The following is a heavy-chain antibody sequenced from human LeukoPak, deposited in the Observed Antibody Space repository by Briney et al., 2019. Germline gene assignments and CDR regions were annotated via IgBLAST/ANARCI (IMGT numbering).Heavy chain of an antibody. CDR2: FYHSGST. CDR1: GGSISSGGYS. CDR3: ARKAAAGADYYYYYGMDV. D-gene: IGHD6-13*01. Sequence: TSSQTLSLTCAVSGGSISSGGYSWSWIRQPPGKGLEWIGYFYHSGSTYYNPSLKSRVTISVDRSKNQFSLKLSSVTAADTAVYYCARKAAAGADYYYYYGMDVWGQGTTVTVSS. V-gene: IGHV4-30-2*01. J-gene: IGHJ6*02.